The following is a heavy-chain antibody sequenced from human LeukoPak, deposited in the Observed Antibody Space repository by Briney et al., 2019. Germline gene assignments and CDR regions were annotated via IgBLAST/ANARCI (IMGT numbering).Heavy chain of an antibody. V-gene: IGHV3-7*01. CDR2: IKQDESEK. Sequence: SGGSLRLSCTAPGFTFSSAWMSRVRQAPGRGLGWVATIKQDESEKSYVESVRGRFTISRENAKNTLYLKMKSQRAEDTAVYYCARQKWGLAELDYWGQGALVTVSS. D-gene: IGHD1-26*01. J-gene: IGHJ4*02. CDR3: ARQKWGLAELDY. CDR1: GFTFSSAW.